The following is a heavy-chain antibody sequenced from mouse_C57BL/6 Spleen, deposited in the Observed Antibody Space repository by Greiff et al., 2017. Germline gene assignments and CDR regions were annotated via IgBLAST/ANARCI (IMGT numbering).Heavy chain of an antibody. Sequence: VQLVESGPGLVAPSPSLSISCTVSGFSLTSYAISWVRQPPGKGLEWLGVILTGGGTNYNSALKSRLSISKDNSKSQVYLKMNSLQTDDTAGYYCAREYYGGYAMDYWGQGTSVTVSA. CDR2: ILTGGGT. CDR3: AREYYGGYAMDY. D-gene: IGHD1-1*01. V-gene: IGHV2-9-1*01. CDR1: GFSLTSYA. J-gene: IGHJ4*01.